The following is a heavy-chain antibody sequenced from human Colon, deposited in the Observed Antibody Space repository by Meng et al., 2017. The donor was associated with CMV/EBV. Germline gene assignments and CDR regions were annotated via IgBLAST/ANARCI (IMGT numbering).Heavy chain of an antibody. CDR3: ARGGVLWCPLN. CDR2: VYYSGST. V-gene: IGHV4-39*07. CDR1: GGSISSSSYY. Sequence: QTLSLTCTVSGGSISSSSYYWGWIRQPPGKGLEWIGCVYYSGSTYYNPSLKSRVTISVDTPKNQFSLKLSSVTAADTAVYYCARGGVLWCPLNWGQGTLVTVSS. J-gene: IGHJ1*01. D-gene: IGHD2-21*01.